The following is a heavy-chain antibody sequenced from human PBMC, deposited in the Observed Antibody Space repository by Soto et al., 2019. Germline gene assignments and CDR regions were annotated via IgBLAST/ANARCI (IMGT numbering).Heavy chain of an antibody. CDR1: GGSVSSGSYY. V-gene: IGHV4-61*01. J-gene: IGHJ4*02. Sequence: SETLSLTCTVSGGSVSSGSYYWSWTRQPPGKGLEWIGYIYYSGSTNYNPSLKSRVTISVDTSKNQFSLKLSSVTAADTAVYYCARDGAGSYYKVDYWGQGTLVTVSS. CDR2: IYYSGST. CDR3: ARDGAGSYYKVDY. D-gene: IGHD1-26*01.